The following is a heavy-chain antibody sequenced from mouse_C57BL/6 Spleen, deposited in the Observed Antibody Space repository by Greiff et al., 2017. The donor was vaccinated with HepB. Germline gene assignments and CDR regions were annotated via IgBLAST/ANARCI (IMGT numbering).Heavy chain of an antibody. J-gene: IGHJ1*03. CDR1: GFTFSSYA. CDR2: ISDGGSYT. V-gene: IGHV5-4*01. CDR3: ARDPLEDWYFDV. Sequence: EVHLVESGGGLVKPGGSLKLSCAASGFTFSSYAMSWVRQTPEKRLEWVATISDGGSYTYYPDNVKGRFTISRDNAKNNLYLQMSHLKSEDTAMYYCARDPLEDWYFDVWGTGTTVTVSS.